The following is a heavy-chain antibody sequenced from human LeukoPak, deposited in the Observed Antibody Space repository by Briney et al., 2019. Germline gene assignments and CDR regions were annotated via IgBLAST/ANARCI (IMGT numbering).Heavy chain of an antibody. D-gene: IGHD6-13*01. J-gene: IGHJ4*02. CDR1: GFTFSSYS. CDR2: ISSSSSYI. Sequence: PGGSRRLSCAASGFTFSSYSMNWVRQAPGKGLEWVSSISSSSSYIYYADSVKGRFTISRDNAKNSLYLQMNSLRAEDTAVYYCARDRPQLAYSDYWGQGTLVTVSS. CDR3: ARDRPQLAYSDY. V-gene: IGHV3-21*01.